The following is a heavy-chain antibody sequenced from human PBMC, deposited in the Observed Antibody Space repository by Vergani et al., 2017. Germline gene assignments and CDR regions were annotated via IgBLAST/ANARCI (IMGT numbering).Heavy chain of an antibody. CDR2: IIPIFGTA. Sequence: QVQLVQSGAEVKKPGSSVKVSCKASGGTFSSYAITWVRQAPGQGLEWMGGIIPIFGTANYAQKFQGRVTFTADEFTSTAYMELSSLRSEDTAVYYCTRVYPHYGSGMEDWFDPWGQGTWVTVSS. CDR1: GGTFSSYA. D-gene: IGHD3-10*01. CDR3: TRVYPHYGSGMEDWFDP. J-gene: IGHJ5*02. V-gene: IGHV1-69*01.